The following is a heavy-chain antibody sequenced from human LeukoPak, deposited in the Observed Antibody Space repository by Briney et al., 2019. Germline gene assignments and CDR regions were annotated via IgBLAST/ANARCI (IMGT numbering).Heavy chain of an antibody. J-gene: IGHJ4*02. Sequence: GESLRLSCAASGFTFSSYGMHWVRQAPGKGLEWVAVISYDGSNKYYADSVKGRFTISRDNSKNTLYLQMNSLRAEDTAVYYCAKDIVGALDYWGQGTLVTVSS. CDR3: AKDIVGALDY. CDR1: GFTFSSYG. V-gene: IGHV3-30*18. CDR2: ISYDGSNK. D-gene: IGHD1-26*01.